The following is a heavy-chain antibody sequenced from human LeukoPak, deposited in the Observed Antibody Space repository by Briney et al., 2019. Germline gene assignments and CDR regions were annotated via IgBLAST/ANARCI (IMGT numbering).Heavy chain of an antibody. Sequence: GGSLRLSCAASGFTFSSYWMSWVRQAPGKGLEWVANIKQDGSEKYYVDSVKGRFTISRDNAKNSLYLQLNSLRAEDTAAYYCTREGITAAADYWGQGTLVTVSS. D-gene: IGHD6-13*01. CDR3: TREGITAAADY. CDR1: GFTFSSYW. J-gene: IGHJ4*02. CDR2: IKQDGSEK. V-gene: IGHV3-7*01.